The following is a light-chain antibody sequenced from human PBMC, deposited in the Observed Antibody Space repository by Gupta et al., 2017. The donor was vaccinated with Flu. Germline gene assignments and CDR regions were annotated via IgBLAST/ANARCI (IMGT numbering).Light chain of an antibody. CDR2: KAS. CDR3: QQYNRYFT. CDR1: ESISSW. Sequence: IQITPCPSTLSASVGDRVTITCRASESISSWLAWYQQKPGKAPKLLIHKASSLESGVPSRFSGSGSGTEFTLTISSLQPDDFATYYCQQYNRYFTFGGGTKVEIK. V-gene: IGKV1-5*03. J-gene: IGKJ4*01.